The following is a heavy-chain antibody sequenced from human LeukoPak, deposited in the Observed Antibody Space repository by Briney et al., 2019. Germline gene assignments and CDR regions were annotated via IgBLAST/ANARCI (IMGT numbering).Heavy chain of an antibody. CDR1: GGSISSGNYY. D-gene: IGHD6-6*01. CDR3: ARDRGYSSSSVDY. CDR2: TTISGST. J-gene: IGHJ4*02. Sequence: SETLPLTCTVSGGSISSGNYYWSWMRQPAGKGLEWIGRTTISGSTNYNPSLKSRVTISVDTSKNQFSLKVTSVTAADTAVYYCARDRGYSSSSVDYWGQGTLVTVSS. V-gene: IGHV4-61*02.